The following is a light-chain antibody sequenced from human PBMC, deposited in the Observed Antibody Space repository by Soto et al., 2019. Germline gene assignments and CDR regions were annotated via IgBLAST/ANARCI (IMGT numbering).Light chain of an antibody. CDR1: QGFSW. CDR3: QQLKNFPPN. V-gene: IGKV1-12*01. CDR2: AES. J-gene: IGKJ2*01. Sequence: DIKMTQSPSAVSAAVGDRVTITGRASQGFSWLAWYQQKPGKAPKLLIYAESSLQSGVPSRFSGSGSGTDFTFTISSLQPEDVATYFCQQLKNFPPNFGQGTKVAIK.